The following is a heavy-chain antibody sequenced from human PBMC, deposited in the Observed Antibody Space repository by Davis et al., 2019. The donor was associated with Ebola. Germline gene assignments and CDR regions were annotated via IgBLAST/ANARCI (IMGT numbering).Heavy chain of an antibody. Sequence: PGGSLRLSCAASGFTFSSYAMSWVRQAPGKGLEWVSVIYSGGSTYYADSVKGRFTISRDNSKNTLYLQMNSLRAEDTAVYYCARYDVGGYYCMDVWGQGTTVTVSS. CDR2: IYSGGST. CDR1: GFTFSSYA. J-gene: IGHJ6*02. CDR3: ARYDVGGYYCMDV. D-gene: IGHD3-3*01. V-gene: IGHV3-53*01.